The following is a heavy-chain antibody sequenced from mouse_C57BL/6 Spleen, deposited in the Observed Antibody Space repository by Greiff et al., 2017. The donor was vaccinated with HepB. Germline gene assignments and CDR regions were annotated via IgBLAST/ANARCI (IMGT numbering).Heavy chain of an antibody. J-gene: IGHJ2*01. CDR2: IDPSDSYT. V-gene: IGHV1-69*01. D-gene: IGHD2-2*01. Sequence: QVQLKQPWAELVMPGASVKLSCKASGYTFTSYWMHWVKQRPGQGLEWIGEIDPSDSYTNYNQKFKGKSTLTVDKSSSTAYMQLSSLTSEDSAVYYCARGSTMVTTGRAYYFDYWGQGTTLTVSS. CDR3: ARGSTMVTTGRAYYFDY. CDR1: GYTFTSYW.